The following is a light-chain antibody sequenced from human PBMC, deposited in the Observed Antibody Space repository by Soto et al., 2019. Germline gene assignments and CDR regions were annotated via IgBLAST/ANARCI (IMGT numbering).Light chain of an antibody. Sequence: QSVLTQSSSASASLGSSGKLTCTLSSGHSTYIIAWHQQQPGMAPRYLMKLEGSGSYNKGSGVPDRFSGSSSGADRYLTISNLQFEDEADYYCETWDSNTRVFGGGTKLTVL. CDR2: LEGSGSY. J-gene: IGLJ3*02. CDR3: ETWDSNTRV. V-gene: IGLV4-60*02. CDR1: SGHSTYI.